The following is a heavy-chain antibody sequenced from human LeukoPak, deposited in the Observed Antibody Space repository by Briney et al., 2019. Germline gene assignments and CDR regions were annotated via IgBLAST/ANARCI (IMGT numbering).Heavy chain of an antibody. CDR3: ARETVTGYYYYYMDV. D-gene: IGHD4-17*01. CDR1: GFTFSSYA. J-gene: IGHJ6*03. CDR2: ISYDGSNK. V-gene: IGHV3-30*04. Sequence: GGSLRLSCAASGFTFSSYAMHWVRQAPGKGLEWVAVISYDGSNKYYADSVKGRFTISRDNSKNTLYLQMNSLRAEDTAVYHCARETVTGYYYYYMDVWGKGTTVTVPS.